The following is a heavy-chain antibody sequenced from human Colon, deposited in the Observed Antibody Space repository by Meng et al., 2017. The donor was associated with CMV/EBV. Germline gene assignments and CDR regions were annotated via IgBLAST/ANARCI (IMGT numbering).Heavy chain of an antibody. CDR2: ISYDGSNK. D-gene: IGHD3-22*01. CDR3: AKARDSDGYYYVFDY. Sequence: SGFAFSNYGMHWVRQAPGKGLEWVAVISYDGSNKYYGDSVKGRSTISRDNSKNTLYLQMNSLRAEDTAVHSCAKARDSDGYYYVFDYWGQGTLVTVSS. V-gene: IGHV3-30*18. J-gene: IGHJ4*02. CDR1: GFAFSNYG.